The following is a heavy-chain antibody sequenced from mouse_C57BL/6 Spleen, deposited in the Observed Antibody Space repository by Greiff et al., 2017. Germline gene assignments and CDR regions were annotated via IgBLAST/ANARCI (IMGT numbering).Heavy chain of an antibody. CDR2: IHPNSGST. CDR1: GYTFTSYW. CDR3: ARDAIYDGSWFAD. D-gene: IGHD2-3*01. Sequence: QVQLQQPGAELVKPGASVKLSCKASGYTFTSYWMHWVKQRPGQGLEWIGMIHPNSGSTNYNEKFKSKATLTVDKSSSTAYMQLSSLTSEDSAVYYCARDAIYDGSWFADWGQGTLVTVSA. V-gene: IGHV1-64*01. J-gene: IGHJ3*01.